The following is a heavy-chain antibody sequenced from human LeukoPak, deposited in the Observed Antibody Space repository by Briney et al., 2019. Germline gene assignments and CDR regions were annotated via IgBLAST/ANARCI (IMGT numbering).Heavy chain of an antibody. CDR2: INNSGNI. CDR3: ARDDTPYSGDWYLLGLNY. D-gene: IGHD6-13*01. V-gene: IGHV3-69-1*01. CDR1: GFTFSSYY. J-gene: IGHJ4*01. Sequence: SGGSLRLSCAASGFTFSSYYMSWVRQAPGKGLEWVSFINNSGNIYYADSVKGGFTISRDNAENSLYLQMNSLRAADTALYNCARDDTPYSGDWYLLGLNYWGHGTLVTVSS.